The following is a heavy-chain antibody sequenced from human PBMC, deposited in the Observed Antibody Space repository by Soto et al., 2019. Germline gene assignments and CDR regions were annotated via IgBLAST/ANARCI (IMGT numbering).Heavy chain of an antibody. J-gene: IGHJ6*02. CDR2: IIPIFGTA. Sequence: SVKVSCKASGGTFSSYAISWVRQAPGQGLEWMGGIIPIFGTANYAQKFQGRVTITADESTSTAYMELSSLRSEDTAVYYCARENGSSGYPWNDYGMDVWGQGTTVTVSS. CDR3: ARENGSSGYPWNDYGMDV. V-gene: IGHV1-69*13. D-gene: IGHD3-22*01. CDR1: GGTFSSYA.